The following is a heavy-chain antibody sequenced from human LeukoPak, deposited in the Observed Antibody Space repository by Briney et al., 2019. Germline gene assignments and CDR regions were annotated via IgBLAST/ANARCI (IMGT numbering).Heavy chain of an antibody. D-gene: IGHD3-3*01. V-gene: IGHV3-7*01. CDR2: IKHDGSEK. CDR3: ATDRGWRTSGYYLYYFEY. CDR1: GFTLSSYP. Sequence: GRSLRLSCAASGFTLSSYPMHWVRQAPGKGLEWVASIKHDGSEKYYVDSVRGRFTISRDNTKNLLYLQMSSLRAEDTAVYYCATDRGWRTSGYYLYYFEYWGQGTLVTFSS. J-gene: IGHJ4*02.